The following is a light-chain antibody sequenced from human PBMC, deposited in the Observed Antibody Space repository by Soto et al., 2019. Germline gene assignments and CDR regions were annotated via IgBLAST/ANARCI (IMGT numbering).Light chain of an antibody. CDR3: TSHTSSSTPL. Sequence: QSVLTQPASVSGSPGQSITISCTXXXXXVGTYNYVSWYQHHPGKAPKLMIYDVSNRPSGVSNRFSGSKSGNTASLTISGLQAEDEADYYCTSHTSSSTPLFGGGTKLTVL. J-gene: IGLJ2*01. CDR2: DVS. CDR1: XXXVGTYNY. V-gene: IGLV2-14*03.